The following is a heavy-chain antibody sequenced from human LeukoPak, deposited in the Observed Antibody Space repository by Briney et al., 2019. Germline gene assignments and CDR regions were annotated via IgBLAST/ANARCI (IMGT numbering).Heavy chain of an antibody. CDR2: IKQDGSEK. Sequence: SGGSLRLSCAASGFTFSSYWMRWVRQAPGKGLEWVANIKQDGSEKYYVDSVKGRFTISRDNAKDSLYLQMNSLRAEDTAVYYCARYYDFWSGYYSAWFDPWGQGTLVTVSS. J-gene: IGHJ5*02. V-gene: IGHV3-7*01. D-gene: IGHD3-3*01. CDR3: ARYYDFWSGYYSAWFDP. CDR1: GFTFSSYW.